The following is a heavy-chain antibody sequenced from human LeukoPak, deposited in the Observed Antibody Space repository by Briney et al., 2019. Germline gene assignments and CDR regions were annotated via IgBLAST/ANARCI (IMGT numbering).Heavy chain of an antibody. CDR1: GGSFSGYY. Sequence: NPSETLSLTCAVYGGSFSGYYWSWIRQPPGKGLEWIGEINHSGSTNYNPSLKSRVTISVDTSKNQCSLKLSSVTAADTPLYSCASAPNLVLSPYSYYGMDVWGQGPTVTVSS. CDR3: ASAPNLVLSPYSYYGMDV. V-gene: IGHV4-34*01. D-gene: IGHD4/OR15-4a*01. J-gene: IGHJ6*02. CDR2: INHSGST.